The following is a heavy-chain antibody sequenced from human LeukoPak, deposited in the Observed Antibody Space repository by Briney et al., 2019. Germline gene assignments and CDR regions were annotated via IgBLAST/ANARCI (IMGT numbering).Heavy chain of an antibody. CDR1: VFTFSSYS. D-gene: IGHD2-15*01. CDR3: ARDLNCSGGSCYRY. CDR2: ISSSSSYI. Sequence: GGSLRLSCAASVFTFSSYSMNWVRQAPGKGLEWVSSISSSSSYIYYADSVKGRFTISRDNAKNSLYLQMNSLRAEDTAVYYCARDLNCSGGSCYRYWGQGTLVTVSS. J-gene: IGHJ4*02. V-gene: IGHV3-21*01.